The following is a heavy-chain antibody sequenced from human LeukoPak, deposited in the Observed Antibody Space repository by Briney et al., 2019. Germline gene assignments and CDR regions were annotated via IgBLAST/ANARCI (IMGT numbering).Heavy chain of an antibody. Sequence: SETLSLTCTVSGASISQHYWSWIRQPPGKGLEYVGYFYYDGSTNYTSSVRRRVTILVDTSKNQFTLNLRSVTAADTAKYYCTSGITGHYRSRGGFAFDIWGQGTVVAVSS. V-gene: IGHV4-59*11. CDR2: FYYDGST. CDR3: TSGITGHYRSRGGFAFDI. CDR1: GASISQHY. J-gene: IGHJ3*02. D-gene: IGHD3-16*01.